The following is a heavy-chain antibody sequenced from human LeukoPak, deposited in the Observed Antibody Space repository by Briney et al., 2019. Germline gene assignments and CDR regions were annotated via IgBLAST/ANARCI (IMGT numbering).Heavy chain of an antibody. D-gene: IGHD6-13*01. CDR3: AKAAVYSRNWTPFDD. CDR2: IRYDGTNK. CDR1: GVTFSIFG. Sequence: GGSLRLSCTASGVTFSIFGMHWVRHAPGKGLEWVAFIRYDGTNKYYADSVKGRFTISRDNSKNTLYLQMNSLRAEDTAVYYCAKAAVYSRNWTPFDDWGQGTLVIVSS. J-gene: IGHJ4*02. V-gene: IGHV3-30*02.